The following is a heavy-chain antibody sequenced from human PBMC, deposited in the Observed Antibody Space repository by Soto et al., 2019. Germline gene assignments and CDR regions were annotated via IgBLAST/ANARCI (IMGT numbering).Heavy chain of an antibody. J-gene: IGHJ5*02. CDR2: IIPIFGTA. D-gene: IGHD3-3*01. Sequence: SVEVFFKASGGPFSSDAISLVREAPGQGLEWMGGIIPIFGTANYAQKFQGRVTITADKSTSTAYMELSSLRSEDTAVYYCARKVDYDFSSGYWFDPWGQGTMVTVSS. CDR1: GGPFSSDA. V-gene: IGHV1-69*06. CDR3: ARKVDYDFSSGYWFDP.